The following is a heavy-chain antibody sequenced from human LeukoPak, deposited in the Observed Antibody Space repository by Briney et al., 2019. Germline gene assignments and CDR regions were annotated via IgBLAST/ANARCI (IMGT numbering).Heavy chain of an antibody. J-gene: IGHJ6*02. V-gene: IGHV3-30*18. CDR2: ISYDGSNK. Sequence: PGGSLRLSCAASGFTFSSYWMSWVRQAPGKGLEWVAVISYDGSNKYYADSVKGRFTISRDNSKNTLYLQMNSLRAEDTAVYYCAKEVVPATPVDYYYYYGMDVWGQGTTVTVSS. CDR3: AKEVVPATPVDYYYYYGMDV. D-gene: IGHD2-15*01. CDR1: GFTFSSYW.